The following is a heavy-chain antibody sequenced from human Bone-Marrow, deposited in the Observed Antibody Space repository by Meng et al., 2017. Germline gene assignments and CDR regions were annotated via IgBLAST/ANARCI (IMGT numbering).Heavy chain of an antibody. J-gene: IGHJ4*02. Sequence: GESLKISCAASGFTFSSYAMSWVRQAPGKGLEWVSAISGGGGSTYYAGSVKGRFTISRDNSKNTLYLQMNSLRAEDTAVYYCASHVEMAPIDYWGQGTLVTVSS. CDR1: GFTFSSYA. CDR3: ASHVEMAPIDY. D-gene: IGHD5-24*01. CDR2: ISGGGGST. V-gene: IGHV3-23*01.